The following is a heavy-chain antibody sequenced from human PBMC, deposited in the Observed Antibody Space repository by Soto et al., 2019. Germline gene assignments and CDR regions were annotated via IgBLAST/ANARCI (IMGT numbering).Heavy chain of an antibody. CDR1: GGSISIDGYS. CDR2: LYHYGNA. D-gene: IGHD2-21*02. Sequence: QLQLQESGSGLVKPSQTLSLTCAVSGGSISIDGYSWSCIRQPPGKGLEWTGYLYHYGNAHYNASLRRRVSLSVDRSKNQCPLILRSVTAADTAVYYCARDGGDGRLDYWGQGSLVSVSS. V-gene: IGHV4-30-2*01. CDR3: ARDGGDGRLDY. J-gene: IGHJ4*02.